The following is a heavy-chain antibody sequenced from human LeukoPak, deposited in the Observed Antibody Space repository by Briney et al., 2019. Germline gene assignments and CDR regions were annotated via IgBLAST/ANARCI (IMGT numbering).Heavy chain of an antibody. V-gene: IGHV3-53*01. CDR3: ARRCSSTSCYRGENWFDP. CDR2: IYSGGST. Sequence: PGGSLRLSCAASGFTVSSNYMSWVRQAPGKGLEWVSVIYSGGSTYYADSVKGRFTISRDNAKNSLYLQMNSLRAEDTAVYYCARRCSSTSCYRGENWFDPWGQGTLVTVSS. D-gene: IGHD2-2*02. J-gene: IGHJ5*02. CDR1: GFTVSSNY.